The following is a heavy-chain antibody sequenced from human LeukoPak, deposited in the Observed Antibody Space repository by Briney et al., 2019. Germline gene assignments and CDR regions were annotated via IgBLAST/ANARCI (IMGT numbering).Heavy chain of an antibody. CDR2: IWYDGSNK. J-gene: IGHJ4*02. Sequence: GGSLRLSCAASGFTFSSYGMHWVRQAPGKGLEWVAVIWYDGSNKYYADSVKGRFTISRDNSKNTLYLQINSLRADGTAVYYCAKGGHWGQGTLVTVSS. V-gene: IGHV3-33*06. CDR3: AKGGH. CDR1: GFTFSSYG.